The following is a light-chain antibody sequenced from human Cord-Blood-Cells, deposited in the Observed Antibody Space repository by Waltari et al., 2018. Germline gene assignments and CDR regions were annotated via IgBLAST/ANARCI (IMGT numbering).Light chain of an antibody. CDR1: NIGSKS. V-gene: IGLV3-21*03. CDR3: QVWDSSSDHVV. J-gene: IGLJ2*01. Sequence: SYVLTQPSSVSVAPGKTARITCGGKNIGSKSGHWYQQKPGQAPVLVVYDDSDRPSGIPGRFSGSNSGNTATLTSSRVEAGDEADYYCQVWDSSSDHVVFGGGTKLTVL. CDR2: DDS.